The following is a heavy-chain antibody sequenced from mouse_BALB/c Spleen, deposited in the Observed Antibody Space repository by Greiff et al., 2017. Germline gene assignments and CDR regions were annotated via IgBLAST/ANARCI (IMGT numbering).Heavy chain of an antibody. J-gene: IGHJ4*01. CDR1: GYTFTSYW. CDR2: INPSTGYT. D-gene: IGHD2-2*01. Sequence: QLQQSGAELAKPGASVKMSCKASGYTFTSYWMHWVKQRPGQGLEWIGYINPSTGYTEYNQKFKDKATLTADKSSSTAYMQLSSLTSEDSAVYYCARGGGYDEGTFYAMDYWGQGTSVTVSS. CDR3: ARGGGYDEGTFYAMDY. V-gene: IGHV1-7*01.